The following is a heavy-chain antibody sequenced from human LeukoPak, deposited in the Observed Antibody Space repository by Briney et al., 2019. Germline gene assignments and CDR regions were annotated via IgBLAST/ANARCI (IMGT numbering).Heavy chain of an antibody. Sequence: GGSLRLSCAASGFTFSSYGMHWVRQAPGKGLEWVSAISDSGGRINYADSVKGRFTISRDNSKNAQYLQMNSLRAEDTGVYYCAKKTWDSSAWYFFDYWGQGTLVTVAS. J-gene: IGHJ4*02. CDR3: AKKTWDSSAWYFFDY. CDR1: GFTFSSYG. CDR2: ISDSGGRI. V-gene: IGHV3-23*01. D-gene: IGHD3-22*01.